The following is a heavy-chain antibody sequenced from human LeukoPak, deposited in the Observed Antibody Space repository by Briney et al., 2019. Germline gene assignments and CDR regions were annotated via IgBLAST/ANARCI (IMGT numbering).Heavy chain of an antibody. Sequence: GESLKISCQGSGYSFTRFWIGWVRQMPGKGPEWMGIMYPGDSEIRYSPPFQGQVTISVDKSISTAYLQWSSLKASDTGIYYCVRHAYDSSGYDYPIIGHWGQGTLVTVSS. CDR3: VRHAYDSSGYDYPIIGH. CDR1: GYSFTRFW. CDR2: MYPGDSEI. V-gene: IGHV5-51*01. J-gene: IGHJ4*02. D-gene: IGHD3-22*01.